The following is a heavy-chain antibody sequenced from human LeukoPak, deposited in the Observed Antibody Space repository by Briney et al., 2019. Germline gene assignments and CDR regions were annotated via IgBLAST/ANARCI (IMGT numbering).Heavy chain of an antibody. CDR1: GGSVSSGSYY. Sequence: SETLSLTCTVSGGSVSSGSYYCSWIRQPPGKGLEWIGYIYYSGSTNYNPSLKSRVTISVDTSKNQFSLKLSSVTAADTAVYYCARDRHYYDSSGYYPRMDVWGQGTTVTVSS. CDR2: IYYSGST. D-gene: IGHD3-22*01. J-gene: IGHJ6*02. V-gene: IGHV4-61*01. CDR3: ARDRHYYDSSGYYPRMDV.